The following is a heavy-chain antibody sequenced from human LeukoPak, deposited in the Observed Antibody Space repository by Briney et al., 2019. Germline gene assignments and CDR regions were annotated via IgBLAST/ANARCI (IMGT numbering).Heavy chain of an antibody. J-gene: IGHJ4*02. V-gene: IGHV1-8*01. D-gene: IGHD2-15*01. CDR2: MNPNSGNT. CDR1: GYTLTSYD. Sequence: GASVKVSCKASGYTLTSYDINWVRQATGQGLEWMGWMNPNSGNTGYAQKFQGRVTMTRNTSISTAYMELSSLRSEDTAVNYCARGPHRYCSGGSCVIDYWGQGTLVTVSS. CDR3: ARGPHRYCSGGSCVIDY.